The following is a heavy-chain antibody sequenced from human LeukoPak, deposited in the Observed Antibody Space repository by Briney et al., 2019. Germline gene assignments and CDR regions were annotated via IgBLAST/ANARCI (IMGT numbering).Heavy chain of an antibody. Sequence: GGSLRLSCAASGFTFSNYKMNWVRQATGEGLEWVSYISSSGSTIYYADSVKGRFTIYRDNAKNSLYLQMNSLRAEDTAVYYCARGPGYYDSSGYPSGYFQHWGQGTLVTVSS. V-gene: IGHV3-48*03. D-gene: IGHD3-22*01. J-gene: IGHJ1*01. CDR2: ISSSGSTI. CDR3: ARGPGYYDSSGYPSGYFQH. CDR1: GFTFSNYK.